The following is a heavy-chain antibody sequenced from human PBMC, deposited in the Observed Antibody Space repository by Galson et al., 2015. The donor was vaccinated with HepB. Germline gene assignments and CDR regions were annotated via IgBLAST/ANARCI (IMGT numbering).Heavy chain of an antibody. CDR3: ARGVYYYDSSGYWCWFDP. D-gene: IGHD3-22*01. J-gene: IGHJ5*02. Sequence: SVKVSCKASGGTFSSYAISWVRQAPRQGLEWMGGIIPIFGTANYAQKFQGRVTITADESTSTAYMELSSLRSEDTAVYYCARGVYYYDSSGYWCWFDPWGQGTLVTVSS. CDR2: IIPIFGTA. CDR1: GGTFSSYA. V-gene: IGHV1-69*13.